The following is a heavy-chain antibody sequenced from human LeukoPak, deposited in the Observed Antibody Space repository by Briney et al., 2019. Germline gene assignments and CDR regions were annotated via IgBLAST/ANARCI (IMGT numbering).Heavy chain of an antibody. V-gene: IGHV1-2*02. J-gene: IGHJ3*02. D-gene: IGHD3-3*01. CDR3: ARDRDLSGFDI. CDR1: GYTFTGYY. Sequence: ASVRVSCKASGYTFTGYYIHWVRQAPGQGLGWMGWINPNSGGTNYAQNFQGRVTVTRDTSITTAYMELTRLRSDDTAVYYCARDRDLSGFDIWGQGTLVTVSS. CDR2: INPNSGGT.